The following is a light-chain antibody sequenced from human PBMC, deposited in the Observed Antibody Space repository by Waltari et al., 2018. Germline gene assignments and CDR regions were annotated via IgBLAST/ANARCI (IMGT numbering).Light chain of an antibody. V-gene: IGKV4-1*01. J-gene: IGKJ1*01. Sequence: DIVMTQSPDSLAVSLGERATINCKSSQSVLYSSNNKNYLAWYQQKPGQPPKLLIYCASTRESGVPDRFSGSGSGTDFTLTISSLQAEDVAVYYCQQYYSTHTTFGQGTKVEIK. CDR2: CAS. CDR3: QQYYSTHTT. CDR1: QSVLYSSNNKNY.